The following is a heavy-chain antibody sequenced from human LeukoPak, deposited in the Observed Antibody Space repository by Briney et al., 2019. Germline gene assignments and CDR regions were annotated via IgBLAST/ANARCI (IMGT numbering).Heavy chain of an antibody. J-gene: IGHJ4*02. Sequence: PGGSLRLSCAASGFTFSSYSMNWVRQAPGKGLEWVSSISSSSSYIYYADSVKGRFTISRDNAKNSLYLQMNSLRAEDTAVYYCARVWGTDYYDSSGFVYWGQGTLVTVSS. V-gene: IGHV3-21*01. CDR3: ARVWGTDYYDSSGFVY. CDR2: ISSSSSYI. CDR1: GFTFSSYS. D-gene: IGHD3-22*01.